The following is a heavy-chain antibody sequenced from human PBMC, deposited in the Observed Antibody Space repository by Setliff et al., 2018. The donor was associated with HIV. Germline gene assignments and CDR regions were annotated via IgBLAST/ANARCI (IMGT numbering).Heavy chain of an antibody. CDR2: IHYSGST. CDR1: GGSISSYY. CDR3: ARDASGWQTFDY. V-gene: IGHV4-59*01. J-gene: IGHJ4*02. D-gene: IGHD6-19*01. Sequence: PSETLSLTCTVSGGSISSYYWSWIRQPPGKGLEWIGYIHYSGSTNHNPSLKSRVTISVDTSKNQFSLKLSSVTAADTAVYYCARDASGWQTFDYWGQGTLVTVSS.